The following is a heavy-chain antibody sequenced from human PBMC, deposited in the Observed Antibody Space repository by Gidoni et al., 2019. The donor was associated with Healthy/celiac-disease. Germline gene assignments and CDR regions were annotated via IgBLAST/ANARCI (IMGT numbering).Heavy chain of an antibody. CDR3: AKAPYSSGWYWFDP. J-gene: IGHJ5*02. CDR1: GFTFSSYG. D-gene: IGHD6-19*01. Sequence: EVQLLESGGGLVQPGGSLRLSCAASGFTFSSYGMGWVRQAPGKGLEWSSAISGSGGRPYYADSVKGRFTISRDNSKNTLYLQMNSLRAEDTAVYYCAKAPYSSGWYWFDPWGQGTLVTVSS. V-gene: IGHV3-23*01. CDR2: ISGSGGRP.